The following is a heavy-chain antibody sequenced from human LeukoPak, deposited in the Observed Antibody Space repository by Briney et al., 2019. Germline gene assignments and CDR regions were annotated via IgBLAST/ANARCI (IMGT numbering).Heavy chain of an antibody. Sequence: ASVTVSCTASGYTFTSYYMHWVRQAPGQGLEWMGIINPSGGSTSYAQKFQGRVTMTRDTSTSTVYMELSSLRSEDTAVYYCARARLVGYGMDVWGQGTTVTVSS. V-gene: IGHV1-46*01. CDR1: GYTFTSYY. J-gene: IGHJ6*02. CDR3: ARARLVGYGMDV. CDR2: INPSGGST. D-gene: IGHD3-9*01.